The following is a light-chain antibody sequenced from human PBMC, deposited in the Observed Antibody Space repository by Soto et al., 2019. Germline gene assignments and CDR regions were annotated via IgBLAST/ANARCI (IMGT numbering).Light chain of an antibody. CDR3: SSYTSSSTLLYV. Sequence: QSALTQPASVSGSPGQSITISCTGTSSDVGGYNYVSWYQQHPGKAPKLMIYDVSNRPTGVSNRFSGSKSGNTASLTISGNQAEDKADNYCSSYTSSSTLLYVFGTGTKLTVL. J-gene: IGLJ1*01. V-gene: IGLV2-14*01. CDR2: DVS. CDR1: SSDVGGYNY.